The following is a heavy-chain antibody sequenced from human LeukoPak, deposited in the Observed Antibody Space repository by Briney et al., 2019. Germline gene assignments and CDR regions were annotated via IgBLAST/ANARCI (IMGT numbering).Heavy chain of an antibody. J-gene: IGHJ5*02. CDR1: GGSISSYY. V-gene: IGHV4-59*08. Sequence: SETLSLTCTVSGGSISSYYWSWIRQPPGEGLEWIGYIYYSGSTNYNPSLKSRVTISVDTSKNQFSLKLSSVTAADTAVYYCARHYYDFWSGYLLTSNWFDPWGQGTLVTVSS. CDR2: IYYSGST. CDR3: ARHYYDFWSGYLLTSNWFDP. D-gene: IGHD3-3*01.